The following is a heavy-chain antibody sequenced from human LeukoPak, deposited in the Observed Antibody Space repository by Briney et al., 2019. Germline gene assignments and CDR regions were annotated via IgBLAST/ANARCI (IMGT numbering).Heavy chain of an antibody. J-gene: IGHJ4*02. CDR1: GGSISSSNW. V-gene: IGHV4-4*02. Sequence: SETLSLTCAVSGGSISSSNWWSWVRQPPGKGLEWIGEIYHSGSTNYNPSLKSRVTISVDKSKNQFSLKLSSVTAADTAVYYCARELAAAGCRKFDYWGQGTLVTVSS. CDR3: ARELAAAGCRKFDY. D-gene: IGHD6-13*01. CDR2: IYHSGST.